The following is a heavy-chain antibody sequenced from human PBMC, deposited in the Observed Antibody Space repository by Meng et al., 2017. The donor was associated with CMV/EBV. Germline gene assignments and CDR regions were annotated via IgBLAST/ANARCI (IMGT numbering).Heavy chain of an antibody. D-gene: IGHD3-22*01. CDR1: GFTFSSYG. CDR3: VKDYYDSSGLFDY. J-gene: IGHJ4*02. V-gene: IGHV3-30*02. Sequence: GESLKISCAASGFTFSSYGMHWVRQAPGKGLEWVAFIRYDGSNKYYADSVKGRFTISRDNSKNTLYLQMNSLRAEDTAVYYCVKDYYDSSGLFDYWGQGTLVTVSS. CDR2: IRYDGSNK.